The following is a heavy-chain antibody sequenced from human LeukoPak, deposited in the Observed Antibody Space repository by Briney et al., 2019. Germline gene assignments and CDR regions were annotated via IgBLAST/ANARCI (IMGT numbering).Heavy chain of an antibody. CDR3: VGSYLLGDCSSTSCYLNWFDP. J-gene: IGHJ5*02. CDR2: IIPIFGTA. D-gene: IGHD2-2*01. V-gene: IGHV1-69*05. Sequence: ASVKVSCKASGGTFSSYAISWVRQAPGQGLEWMGGIIPIFGTANYAQKFQGRVTITTDESTSTAYMELSSLRSEDTAVYYCVGSYLLGDCSSTSCYLNWFDPWGQGTLVTVSS. CDR1: GGTFSSYA.